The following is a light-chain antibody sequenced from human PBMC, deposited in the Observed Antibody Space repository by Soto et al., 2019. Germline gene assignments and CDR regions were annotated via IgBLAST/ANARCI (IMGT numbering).Light chain of an antibody. CDR1: RGVSSY. J-gene: IGKJ3*01. CDR2: AAS. Sequence: IQLTQSPSSLSASVGDRVTITCRASRGVSSYLAWYQQQPGKAPKLLIYAASTLQSGVPSRFSGSGSGTDFSLTISSLQPEDFSTYYCLQLNSYPLTFGHGTKVDIK. CDR3: LQLNSYPLT. V-gene: IGKV1-9*01.